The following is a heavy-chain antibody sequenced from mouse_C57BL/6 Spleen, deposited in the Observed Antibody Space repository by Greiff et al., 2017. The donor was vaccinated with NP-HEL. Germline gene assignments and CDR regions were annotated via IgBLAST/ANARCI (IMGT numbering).Heavy chain of an antibody. CDR1: GYTFTSYW. V-gene: IGHV1-53*01. CDR2: INPSNGGT. J-gene: IGHJ4*01. CDR3: ARGGSLYYRNPCAMVY. Sequence: QVQLQQPGTELVKPGASVKLSCKASGYTFTSYWMHWVKQRPGQGLEWIGNINPSNGGTNYNEKFKSKATLTVDKSSSTAYMQLSSLTSDDSAVYYCARGGSLYYRNPCAMVYGGQGTSVTVSS. D-gene: IGHD2-1*01.